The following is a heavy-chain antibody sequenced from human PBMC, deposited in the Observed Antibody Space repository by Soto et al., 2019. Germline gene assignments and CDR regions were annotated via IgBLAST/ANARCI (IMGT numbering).Heavy chain of an antibody. J-gene: IGHJ6*02. CDR3: AKGRHVYSNCGGRLGGGRLKDV. CDR1: GFTFSSYA. CDR2: ISGSGGST. V-gene: IGHV3-23*01. Sequence: GGSLRLSYAASGFTFSSYAMSWVRQAPGKGLEWVSAISGSGGSTYYADSVKGRFTISRDNSKNTLYLQMNSLRAEDTAVYYCAKGRHVYSNCGGRLGGGRLKDVWGQGTTVTVSS. D-gene: IGHD4-4*01.